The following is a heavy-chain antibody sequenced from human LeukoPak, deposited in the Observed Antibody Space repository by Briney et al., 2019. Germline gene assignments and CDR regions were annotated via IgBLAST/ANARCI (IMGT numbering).Heavy chain of an antibody. J-gene: IGHJ4*02. CDR3: VAGRGWLPDY. D-gene: IGHD5-12*01. CDR1: GFTFSDYW. V-gene: IGHV3-7*03. Sequence: GRSLRLSCAASGFTFSDYWMNWVRQAPGKGLEWVAIIKQDGSEKLYVDSVKGRFTISRDNAKNSLYLQMNSLRVDDMAVYYCVAGRGWLPDYWGQGTLVTVSS. CDR2: IKQDGSEK.